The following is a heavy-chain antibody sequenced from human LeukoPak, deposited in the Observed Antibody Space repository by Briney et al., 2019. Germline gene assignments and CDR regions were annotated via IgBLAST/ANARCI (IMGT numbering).Heavy chain of an antibody. CDR2: IHYSGST. J-gene: IGHJ3*02. D-gene: IGHD6-13*01. CDR1: GGSINDYY. V-gene: IGHV4-59*08. Sequence: SETLSLTCTVSGGSINDYYWTWIQQPPGQGLEWLGYIHYSGSTNYNPSLKSRVTISVDTSKNQFSLKLSSVTAADTAMFYCARRNQHLTGAFDIWGQGTMVTVSS. CDR3: ARRNQHLTGAFDI.